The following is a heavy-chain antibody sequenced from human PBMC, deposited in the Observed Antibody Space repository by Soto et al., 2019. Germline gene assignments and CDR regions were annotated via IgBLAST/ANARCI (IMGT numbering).Heavy chain of an antibody. J-gene: IGHJ4*02. V-gene: IGHV4-34*01. CDR3: ARAGIAAFLDY. Sequence: SETLSLTCAVYGGSFSGYYWSWIRQPPGKGLEWIGEINHSGSTNYSPSLKSRVTISVDTSKNQFSLKLSSVTAADTAVYYCARAGIAAFLDYWGQGTLVTVSS. D-gene: IGHD6-13*01. CDR1: GGSFSGYY. CDR2: INHSGST.